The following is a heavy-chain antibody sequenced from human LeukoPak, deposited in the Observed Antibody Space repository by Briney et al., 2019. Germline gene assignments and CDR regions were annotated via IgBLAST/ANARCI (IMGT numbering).Heavy chain of an antibody. J-gene: IGHJ4*02. V-gene: IGHV3-66*02. Sequence: GGSLRLSCAASGFTVSSNYMSWVRQAPGKGLEWVSVIYSGGSTYYADSVKGRFTISRDNSKNTLYLQMNSLRAEDTAVYYCAKAIYCTNGVCGIDYWGQGTLVTVSS. D-gene: IGHD2-8*01. CDR2: IYSGGST. CDR1: GFTVSSNY. CDR3: AKAIYCTNGVCGIDY.